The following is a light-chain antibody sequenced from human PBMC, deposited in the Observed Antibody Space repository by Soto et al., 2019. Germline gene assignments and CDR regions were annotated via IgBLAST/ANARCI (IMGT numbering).Light chain of an antibody. CDR1: SSDVGGYNY. Sequence: QSVLTQPASVSGSPGQSITISCTGTSSDVGGYNYVSWYQQHPGKAPKLMIYDVSNRPSGVSNRFPGSKSGNTASLTISGLHAEDEADYSCGTYTSTPYVVVTGTK. J-gene: IGLJ1*01. CDR3: GTYTSTPYV. V-gene: IGLV2-14*01. CDR2: DVS.